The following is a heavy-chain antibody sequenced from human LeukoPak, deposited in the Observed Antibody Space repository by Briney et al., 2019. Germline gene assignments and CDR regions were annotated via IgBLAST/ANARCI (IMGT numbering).Heavy chain of an antibody. CDR1: GFTFDDYA. V-gene: IGHV3-9*01. CDR3: AKDIGPSLEWLLFDY. D-gene: IGHD3-3*02. Sequence: GGSLRLSCAASGFTFDDYAMHWVRQAPGKGLEWVSGISWNSGSIGYADSVKGRFTISRDNAKNSLCLQMNSLRAEDTALYYCAKDIGPSLEWLLFDYWGQGTLVTVSS. CDR2: ISWNSGSI. J-gene: IGHJ4*02.